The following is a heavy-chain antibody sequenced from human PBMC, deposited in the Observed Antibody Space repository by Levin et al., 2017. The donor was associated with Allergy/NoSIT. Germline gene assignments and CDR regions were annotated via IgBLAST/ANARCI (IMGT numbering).Heavy chain of an antibody. J-gene: IGHJ4*02. CDR1: GGSFITSSYF. D-gene: IGHD3-10*01. CDR2: IYYSGTT. V-gene: IGHV4-39*01. Sequence: PSETLSLTCTVSGGSFITSSYFWAWIRQPPGKGLEWLGSIYYSGTTYYNPSLKSRLTISIDTFKNQFSLKLRSVTAADTAVYYCARHTALLWFEELVFDSWGQGNLVAVSS. CDR3: ARHTALLWFEELVFDS.